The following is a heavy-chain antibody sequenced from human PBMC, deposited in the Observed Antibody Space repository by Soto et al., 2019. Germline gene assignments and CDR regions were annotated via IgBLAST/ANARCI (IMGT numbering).Heavy chain of an antibody. V-gene: IGHV4-59*08. CDR2: ISYTGET. Sequence: SETLSLTCTVSGGSIFTHYWSWIRQPPGKGLERIAYISYTGETTENPSLQSRVAMSRDTSKNHFSLKLTSVTAADTAVYYCARLYMGYQGSRTYYLFAFWGQGTHVPGSS. D-gene: IGHD3-10*01. CDR3: ARLYMGYQGSRTYYLFAF. J-gene: IGHJ4*02. CDR1: GGSIFTHY.